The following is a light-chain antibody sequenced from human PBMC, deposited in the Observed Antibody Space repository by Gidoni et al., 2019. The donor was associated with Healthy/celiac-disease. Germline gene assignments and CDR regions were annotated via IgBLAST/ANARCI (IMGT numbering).Light chain of an antibody. CDR3: QQYNSYSGT. J-gene: IGKJ1*01. V-gene: IGKV1-5*03. CDR2: KAS. CDR1: QSISSW. Sequence: DIQMTQSPSTLSASVGDRFTITCRARQSISSWLAWYQQKPGKAPKLLIYKASSLESGVPSRFSGSGSGTEFTLTISSLQPDDFATYYCQQYNSYSGTFGQGTKVEIK.